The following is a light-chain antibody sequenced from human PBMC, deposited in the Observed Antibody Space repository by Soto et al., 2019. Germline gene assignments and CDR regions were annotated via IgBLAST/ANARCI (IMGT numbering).Light chain of an antibody. CDR3: AAWVDSLNGYV. V-gene: IGLV1-44*01. CDR2: NNN. J-gene: IGLJ1*01. Sequence: QSVLTQPPSASGTPGQRVTISCSGGSSNIGTNAVNWYQQLPGTAPKLLIYNNNQRPSGVPDRFSGSKSGTSVSLAISGLQSEDEADYYCAAWVDSLNGYVFGTGTKLTVL. CDR1: SSNIGTNA.